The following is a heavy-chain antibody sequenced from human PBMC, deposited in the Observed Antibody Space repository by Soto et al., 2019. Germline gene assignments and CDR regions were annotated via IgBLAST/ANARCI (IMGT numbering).Heavy chain of an antibody. J-gene: IGHJ6*03. CDR1: GYTFTRYA. V-gene: IGHV1-3*01. D-gene: IGHD2-2*01. CDR2: INAGNGNI. Sequence: ASVTLSCQASGYTFTRYAMHWERQAPGQRLEWMGWINAGNGNIKYSQKFQGRVTITRDTSASTAYMELSSLRSEDTAVYYCARDGCSSTSCYPYYYYYYMDVWGKGTTVTVSS. CDR3: ARDGCSSTSCYPYYYYYYMDV.